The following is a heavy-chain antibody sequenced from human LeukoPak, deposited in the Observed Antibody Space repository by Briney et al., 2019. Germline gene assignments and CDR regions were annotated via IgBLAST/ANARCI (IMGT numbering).Heavy chain of an antibody. Sequence: SETLSLTCTVSGGSISSSSYYWGWIRQPPGKGLDWIGRIYSSGSTNYNPSLKSRVTMSVDTSKNQFSLKLSSVTAADTAVYYCARNRGSTVTTDPYHYYYMDVWGKGATVTVSS. CDR1: GGSISSSSYY. V-gene: IGHV4-39*07. J-gene: IGHJ6*03. CDR3: ARNRGSTVTTDPYHYYYMDV. CDR2: IYSSGST. D-gene: IGHD4-11*01.